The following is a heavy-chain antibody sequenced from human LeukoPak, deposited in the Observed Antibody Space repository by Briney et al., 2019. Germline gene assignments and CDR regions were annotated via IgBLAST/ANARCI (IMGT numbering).Heavy chain of an antibody. J-gene: IGHJ4*02. Sequence: PGGSLRLSCAVSGLTFRGYALSWVRQAPGEGLQWVSAISGLGDVTYYADSVKGRFTISRDNSKNTLYLQMHSLRAEDTALFYCTTSPSFGSSWYALNYWGQGTLVTVSS. V-gene: IGHV3-23*01. CDR1: GLTFRGYA. D-gene: IGHD6-13*01. CDR3: TTSPSFGSSWYALNY. CDR2: ISGLGDVT.